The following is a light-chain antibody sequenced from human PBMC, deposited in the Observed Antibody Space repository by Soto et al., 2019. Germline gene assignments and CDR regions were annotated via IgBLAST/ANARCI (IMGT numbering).Light chain of an antibody. CDR2: DAS. Sequence: DNQMAQSPSTLSASVGDRVTISCRASQSLNNWLAWYQQKPGKAPKVLIYDASSLASGVPSRFSGSESGTEFTLTIASLQPDDVATDYCQQYNDYQGMFGQGTKVEIK. V-gene: IGKV1-5*01. CDR3: QQYNDYQGM. CDR1: QSLNNW. J-gene: IGKJ1*01.